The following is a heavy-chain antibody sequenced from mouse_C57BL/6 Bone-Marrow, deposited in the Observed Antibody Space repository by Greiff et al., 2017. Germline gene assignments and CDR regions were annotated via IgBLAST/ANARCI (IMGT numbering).Heavy chain of an antibody. CDR3: ARVGRGYWYFDV. Sequence: QVQLQQSGPELVKPGASVKISCKASGYTFTDYSINWVKQRPGQGLEWIGWIFPGSGSTYYNETFKGKATLTVDNSSSTAYMLLSSLTSEDSAVYFCARVGRGYWYFDVWGTGTTVTVSS. CDR2: IFPGSGST. D-gene: IGHD6-1*01. V-gene: IGHV1-75*01. J-gene: IGHJ1*03. CDR1: GYTFTDYS.